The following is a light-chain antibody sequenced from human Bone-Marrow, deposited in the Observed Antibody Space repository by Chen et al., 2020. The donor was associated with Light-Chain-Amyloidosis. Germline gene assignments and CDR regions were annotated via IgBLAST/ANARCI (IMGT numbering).Light chain of an antibody. CDR2: DDS. CDR3: QVWDRSSDRPV. J-gene: IGLJ3*02. V-gene: IGLV3-21*02. Sequence: SYVLTQPSSVSVAPGQTATIACGGNNIGSTSVHWYQQTPGQAPLLVVYDDSYRPSGIPERLSGSNSGNTATLTISRVEAGDEADEYCQVWDRSSDRPVFGGGTKLTVL. CDR1: NIGSTS.